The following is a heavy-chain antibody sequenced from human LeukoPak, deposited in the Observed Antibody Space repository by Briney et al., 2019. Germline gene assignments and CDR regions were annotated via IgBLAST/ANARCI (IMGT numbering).Heavy chain of an antibody. CDR3: ARWSYGMDV. CDR2: ISGTGSTI. J-gene: IGHJ6*02. V-gene: IGHV3-48*02. D-gene: IGHD3-3*01. Sequence: GGSLRLSCAASGFTFSAYSMNWVRQAPGKGLEWVSYISGTGSTIYYADSVKGRFTISRDNAKNSLYLQMSSLRDEDTAVYYCARWSYGMDVWGQGTTVTVSS. CDR1: GFTFSAYS.